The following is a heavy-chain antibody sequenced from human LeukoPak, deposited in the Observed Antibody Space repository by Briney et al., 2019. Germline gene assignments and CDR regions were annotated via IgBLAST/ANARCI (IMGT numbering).Heavy chain of an antibody. J-gene: IGHJ4*02. CDR2: ISSSGSTI. D-gene: IGHD6-13*01. CDR1: GFTFSDYY. Sequence: GGSLRLSCAASGFTFSDYYMSWIRQAPGKGLEWVSYISSSGSTIYYADSVKGRFTISRDHAKNSLYLQMNSLRAEDTALYYCAREKGYSSSWYPIDYWGQGTLVTVSS. V-gene: IGHV3-11*01. CDR3: AREKGYSSSWYPIDY.